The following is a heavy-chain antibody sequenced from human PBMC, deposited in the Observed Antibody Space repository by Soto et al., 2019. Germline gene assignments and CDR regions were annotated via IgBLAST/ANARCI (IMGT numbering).Heavy chain of an antibody. V-gene: IGHV5-51*01. D-gene: IGHD4-17*01. Sequence: GESLKISCKGSGYYFPSYWIGWVRQMPGKGLELMGVFYPGDSDTRYSPSFQGQVTISADRSISTAYLQWSSLKPSHTAMYYWARQGNGAEGFDYWGQGTLVT. CDR2: FYPGDSDT. CDR3: ARQGNGAEGFDY. J-gene: IGHJ4*02. CDR1: GYYFPSYW.